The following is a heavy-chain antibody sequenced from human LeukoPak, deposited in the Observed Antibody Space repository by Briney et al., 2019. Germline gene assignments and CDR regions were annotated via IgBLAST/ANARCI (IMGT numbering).Heavy chain of an antibody. Sequence: GGSLRLSCAASGFTFSSYGMHWVRQAPGKGLEWVAVISYDGSNKYYADSVKGRFTISRDNSKNTLYLQMNSLRAEDTAVYYCAKDLYGSGWTRHYYYGMDVWGQGTTVTVSS. J-gene: IGHJ6*02. V-gene: IGHV3-30*18. CDR2: ISYDGSNK. CDR1: GFTFSSYG. D-gene: IGHD6-19*01. CDR3: AKDLYGSGWTRHYYYGMDV.